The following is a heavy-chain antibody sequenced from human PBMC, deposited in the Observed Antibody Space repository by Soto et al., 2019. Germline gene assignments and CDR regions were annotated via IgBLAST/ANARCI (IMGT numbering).Heavy chain of an antibody. V-gene: IGHV3-33*01. Sequence: QVQLVESGGGVVQPGKSLRLSCVASGFTFSNYGMHWVRQAPGKGLEGGAVIWNDGSNKQYADSVKGRFTTSRDNSKNTLYLQMNSLTAEDTAVDYCAREAIYCTGTSCLFEYWGQGTLVTVSS. CDR2: IWNDGSNK. CDR1: GFTFSNYG. D-gene: IGHD2-2*01. J-gene: IGHJ4*02. CDR3: AREAIYCTGTSCLFEY.